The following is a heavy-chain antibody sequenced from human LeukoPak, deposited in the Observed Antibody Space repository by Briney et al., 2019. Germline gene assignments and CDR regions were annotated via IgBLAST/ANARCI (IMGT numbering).Heavy chain of an antibody. CDR3: ARVVFTAMVGQYYFDY. J-gene: IGHJ4*02. CDR2: IYYSGST. Sequence: SETLSLTCTVSGDSISNYYWSWIRQPPAKGLEWIGYIYYSGSTSYNPSLKSRVTISLDTSKNQFSLKLSSVTAADTAVYYCARVVFTAMVGQYYFDYWGQGTLVTVSS. V-gene: IGHV4-59*12. CDR1: GDSISNYY. D-gene: IGHD5-18*01.